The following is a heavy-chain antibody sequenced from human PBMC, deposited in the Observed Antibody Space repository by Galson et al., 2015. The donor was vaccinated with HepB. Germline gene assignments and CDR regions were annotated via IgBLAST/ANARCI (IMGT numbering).Heavy chain of an antibody. Sequence: TLSLTCTVSGVSITSGQYYWAWVRQSPGKGLEWIGSIYHTGNTYYNSSLKSRLTMSLVTSTNQVSLRLTSVTAADTAIYYCAREGYTTDPWGQGTLVIVSS. V-gene: IGHV4-39*01. D-gene: IGHD5-12*01. CDR1: GVSITSGQYY. J-gene: IGHJ5*02. CDR3: AREGYTTDP. CDR2: IYHTGNT.